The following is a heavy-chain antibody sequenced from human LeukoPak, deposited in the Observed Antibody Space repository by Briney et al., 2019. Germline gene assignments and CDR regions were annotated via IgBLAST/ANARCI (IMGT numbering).Heavy chain of an antibody. Sequence: GGSLRLSCAASGFTFSAYGMHWVRQAPGRGLEWVAIISYDGNNKYYADSVKGRFTISRDNSKNTLYLQMNSLRAEDTAVYYCATTQPYYDFWSGYYTYYYYYGMDVWGQGTTVTVSS. V-gene: IGHV3-30*03. CDR2: ISYDGNNK. CDR3: ATTQPYYDFWSGYYTYYYYYGMDV. D-gene: IGHD3-3*01. J-gene: IGHJ6*02. CDR1: GFTFSAYG.